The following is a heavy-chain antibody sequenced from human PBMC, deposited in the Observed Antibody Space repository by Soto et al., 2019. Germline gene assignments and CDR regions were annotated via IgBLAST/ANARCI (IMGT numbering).Heavy chain of an antibody. Sequence: SETLSLTCTVSGGSISSRDSYWGWIRQPPGEGLEWIGSFHYSGSTYYNPSLKSRVTISVDTSKNQLSLRVTSVTAADTAVYYCARGFGRSHFDYWGQGTLVTVSS. V-gene: IGHV4-39*01. CDR1: GGSISSRDSY. CDR3: ARGFGRSHFDY. CDR2: FHYSGST. J-gene: IGHJ4*02. D-gene: IGHD3-16*01.